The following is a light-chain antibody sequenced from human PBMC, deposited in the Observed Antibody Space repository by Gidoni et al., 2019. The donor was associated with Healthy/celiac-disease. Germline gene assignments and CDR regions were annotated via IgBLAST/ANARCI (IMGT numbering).Light chain of an antibody. CDR1: QSLSSSY. Sequence: DILFTLSPVTLSLSPGDRASLSCRASQSLSSSYLAWYQQNPGQDPRLLIYGASSRATGIPDRFRGSGAGTDFTLTISRRGTEEFAVYYCQQYGSSPPVTFGQGTRLEIK. J-gene: IGKJ5*01. CDR3: QQYGSSPPVT. V-gene: IGKV3-20*01. CDR2: GAS.